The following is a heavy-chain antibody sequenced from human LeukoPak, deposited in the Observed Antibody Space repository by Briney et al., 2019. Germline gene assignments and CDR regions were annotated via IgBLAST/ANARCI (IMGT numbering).Heavy chain of an antibody. CDR1: GFTFSSYE. Sequence: GGSLRLSCAASGFTFSSYEMNWVRQAPGKGLEWVAFIGHDGSIKYYADSLMGRFTLSRDNSKNTLYVQMSSLRAEDTAVYYCAKDIDYTFDYWGQGTLVTVSS. D-gene: IGHD4-11*01. CDR2: IGHDGSIK. CDR3: AKDIDYTFDY. J-gene: IGHJ4*02. V-gene: IGHV3-30*02.